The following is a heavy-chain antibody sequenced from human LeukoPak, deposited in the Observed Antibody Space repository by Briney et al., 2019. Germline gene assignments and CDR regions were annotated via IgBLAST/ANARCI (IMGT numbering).Heavy chain of an antibody. D-gene: IGHD2-15*01. Sequence: GGSLRLSCAASGFIVNSKYMSWIRQAPGKELEWVSVMYSGGTAFYADSVRGRFTISRDNSKNTLYLQMNRLKVEDTAVYYCARSIPGPHCGGGGCPPTLTPFDLWGQGTLVSVSS. CDR3: ARSIPGPHCGGGGCPPTLTPFDL. V-gene: IGHV3-53*01. CDR1: GFIVNSKY. J-gene: IGHJ4*02. CDR2: MYSGGTA.